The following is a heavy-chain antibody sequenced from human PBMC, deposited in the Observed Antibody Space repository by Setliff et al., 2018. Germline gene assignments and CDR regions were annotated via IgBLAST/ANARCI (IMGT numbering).Heavy chain of an antibody. D-gene: IGHD3-16*01. CDR3: RLWSHDYHNDY. V-gene: IGHV4-34*01. Sequence: GSLRLSCTASGLSYINDWVSWIRQAPGKGPEWIEEINHRGSTNYSPSLRSRVTMSVDTSKNQFSLKLTSVTAADTAVYYCRLWSHDYHNDYWGQGTLVTVSS. CDR1: GLSYINDW. CDR2: INHRGST. J-gene: IGHJ4*02.